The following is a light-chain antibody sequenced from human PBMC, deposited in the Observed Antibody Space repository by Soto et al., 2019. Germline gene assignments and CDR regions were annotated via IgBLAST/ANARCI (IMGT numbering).Light chain of an antibody. Sequence: EIVLTQSPGTLSLSPGEGAALSCRASQSVMSRSLAWYQQIPGQPPRLLIYGASTRATGIPARFSGSGSGTEFTLTISSLQSEDFAVYYCQQRSNWPPLTFGGGTKVDIK. CDR2: GAS. CDR1: QSVMSRS. J-gene: IGKJ4*01. CDR3: QQRSNWPPLT. V-gene: IGKV3D-20*02.